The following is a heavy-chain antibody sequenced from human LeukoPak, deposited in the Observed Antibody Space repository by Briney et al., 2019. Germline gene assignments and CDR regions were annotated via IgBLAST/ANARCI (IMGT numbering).Heavy chain of an antibody. CDR1: GGSISSSSSY. CDR3: ARHGFFDWLSPFEY. V-gene: IGHV4-39*01. D-gene: IGHD3-9*01. CDR2: IYYSGST. Sequence: SETLSLTCTVSGGSISSSSSYWGWIRQPPGKGLEWIGGIYYSGSTYYNPSLKSRVTISVDTSKNQFSLKLSSVTAADTAVYYFARHGFFDWLSPFEYWGQGTLVTVSS. J-gene: IGHJ4*02.